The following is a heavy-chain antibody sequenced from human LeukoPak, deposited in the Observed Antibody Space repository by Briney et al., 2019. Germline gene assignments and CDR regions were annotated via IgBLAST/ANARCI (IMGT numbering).Heavy chain of an antibody. Sequence: PSETLSLTCTVSGGSISSFYWSWIRQPPGKGLECIGYIYYTGTTNYNPSLKSRVTISVDTSKNQFSLNLSSVTAADTAVYSCARVKGDLGYYFDYWGQGTLVIVPS. V-gene: IGHV4-59*01. J-gene: IGHJ4*02. CDR3: ARVKGDLGYYFDY. CDR1: GGSISSFY. D-gene: IGHD2-21*01. CDR2: IYYTGTT.